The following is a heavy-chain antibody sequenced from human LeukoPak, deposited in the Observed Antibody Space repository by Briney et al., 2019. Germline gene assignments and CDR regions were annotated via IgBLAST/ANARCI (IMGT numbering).Heavy chain of an antibody. J-gene: IGHJ4*02. CDR1: GFVFGSYA. CDR3: AKGSWVSDADAVL. D-gene: IGHD3-16*01. V-gene: IGHV3-23*01. Sequence: GGSLRLSCAASGFVFGSYAMSWVRQTPARGLEWLSSLRGDGETFYADSVKGRFTLSRDHSRNTVYLQLNNLRVEDTAIYYCAKGSWVSDADAVLWGQGTLVTVSS. CDR2: LRGDGET.